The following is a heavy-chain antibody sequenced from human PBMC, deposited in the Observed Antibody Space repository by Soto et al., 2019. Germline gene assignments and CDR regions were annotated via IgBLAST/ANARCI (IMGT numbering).Heavy chain of an antibody. CDR3: ATAFDTAMLTSDY. V-gene: IGHV1-69*01. CDR2: IIPVFQTA. CDR1: GGLFSSYP. J-gene: IGHJ4*02. D-gene: IGHD5-18*01. Sequence: QEQLVQSGAEVKKPGSSVKVSCKASGGLFSSYPISWVRQVPGQGLEWMGGIIPVFQTAYYTQRFQGRVTITADESTNTAYMELSSLRSEDTAIYYCATAFDTAMLTSDYWGQGTQVTVSS.